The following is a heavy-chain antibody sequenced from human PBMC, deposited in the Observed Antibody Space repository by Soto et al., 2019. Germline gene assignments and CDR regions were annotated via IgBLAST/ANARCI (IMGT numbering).Heavy chain of an antibody. Sequence: PSETLSLTWTVSCVSISNLGYCWSCIRQHPGKGLEWIGYIYYSGSTYYNPSLKSRVTISVDTSKNQFSLKLSSVTAADTAVYYCAIYDSSGSRGFQHWGQGTLVTVSS. CDR1: CVSISNLGYC. CDR2: IYYSGST. J-gene: IGHJ1*01. CDR3: AIYDSSGSRGFQH. V-gene: IGHV4-31*02. D-gene: IGHD3-22*01.